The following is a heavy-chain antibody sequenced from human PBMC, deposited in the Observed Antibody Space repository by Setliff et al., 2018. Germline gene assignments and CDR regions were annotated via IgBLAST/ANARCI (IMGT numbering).Heavy chain of an antibody. CDR2: IYYSGST. CDR1: GGSISSGDYY. J-gene: IGHJ4*02. Sequence: SETLSLTCTVSGGSISSGDYYWSWIRQPPGKGLEWIGYIYYSGSTYYNPSLKSRVTISVDTSKNQFSLKLSSVTAADTAVYYCARGGAVAHFDYWGQGILVTVSS. CDR3: ARGGAVAHFDY. D-gene: IGHD6-19*01. V-gene: IGHV4-30-4*08.